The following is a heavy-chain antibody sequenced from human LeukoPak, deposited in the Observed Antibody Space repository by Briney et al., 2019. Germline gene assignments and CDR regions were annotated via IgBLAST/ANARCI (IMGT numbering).Heavy chain of an antibody. D-gene: IGHD1-26*01. V-gene: IGHV4-34*01. J-gene: IGHJ5*02. Sequence: SETLSLTCAVYGGSFSGYYWSWIRQPPGKGLEWIGEINHSGSTNYNPSLKSRVTISVDTSKNQFSLKLSSVTAADTAVYYCARASRWELLGNWFDPWGQGTLVTVSS. CDR1: GGSFSGYY. CDR3: ARASRWELLGNWFDP. CDR2: INHSGST.